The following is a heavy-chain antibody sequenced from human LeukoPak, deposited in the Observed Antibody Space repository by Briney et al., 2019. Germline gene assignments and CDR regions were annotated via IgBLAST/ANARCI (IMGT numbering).Heavy chain of an antibody. Sequence: PGRSLRLSCAPFGFTFSSYGMHWVRQAPGKGLEWVAVISYDGSSKYYADSVKGRFTISRDNSKNTLYLQMNSLRAEDTAVYYWAKGGGGRWLHYFDYWGQGTLVTVSS. CDR3: AKGGGGRWLHYFDY. CDR2: ISYDGSSK. CDR1: GFTFSSYG. J-gene: IGHJ4*02. D-gene: IGHD5-24*01. V-gene: IGHV3-30*18.